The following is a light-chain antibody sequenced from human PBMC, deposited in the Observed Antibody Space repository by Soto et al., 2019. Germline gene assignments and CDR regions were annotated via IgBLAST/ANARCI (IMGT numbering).Light chain of an antibody. J-gene: IGKJ2*01. Sequence: EIVMTQSPATLSVSPGERATLSCRASQNVNNNLAWYQQKPGQAPRLLIYGASTRATGIPARFSGSGSGTEFTLTISSLRSEDVAVYYCQQYNNWLSFGQGTKLEIK. V-gene: IGKV3-15*01. CDR3: QQYNNWLS. CDR2: GAS. CDR1: QNVNNN.